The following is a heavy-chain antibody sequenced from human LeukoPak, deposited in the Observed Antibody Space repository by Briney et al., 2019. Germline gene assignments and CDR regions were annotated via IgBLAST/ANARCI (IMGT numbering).Heavy chain of an antibody. CDR1: GFTFSSYG. J-gene: IGHJ4*02. V-gene: IGHV3-33*01. CDR3: ARDPGDSSGYANSFDY. Sequence: GGSLRLSCAASGFTFSSYGMHWVRQAPGKGLEWVAVIWYDGSNKYYADSVKGRFTISRDNSKNTLYLQMNSLRAEDTAVYYCARDPGDSSGYANSFDYWGQGTLVTVSS. CDR2: IWYDGSNK. D-gene: IGHD3-22*01.